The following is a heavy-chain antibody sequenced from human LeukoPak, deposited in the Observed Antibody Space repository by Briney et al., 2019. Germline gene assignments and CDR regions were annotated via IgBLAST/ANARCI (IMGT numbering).Heavy chain of an antibody. V-gene: IGHV1-46*01. Sequence: ASVKVSCKASGYTFTSYYMHWVRQAPGQGLEWMGIINPSGGSTSYAQKFQGRVTMTRDTSTSTVYMELSSLRSEDTAVYYCARDRITIFGVVTDYYYYYMDVWGKGTTVTVSS. CDR3: ARDRITIFGVVTDYYYYYMDV. J-gene: IGHJ6*03. CDR1: GYTFTSYY. D-gene: IGHD3-3*01. CDR2: INPSGGST.